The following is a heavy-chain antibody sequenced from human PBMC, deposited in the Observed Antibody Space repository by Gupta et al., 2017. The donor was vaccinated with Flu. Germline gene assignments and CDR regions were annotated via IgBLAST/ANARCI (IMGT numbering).Heavy chain of an antibody. CDR3: VKEARVQLWLRGWFDP. Sequence: EVQLVESGGGLVQPGGSLRLSCSASGFTFSSYAMHWLRQAPGKGLEYVSAISSNGGSTYYADSVKGRFTISRDNSKNTLYLQMSSLRAEDTAVYYCVKEARVQLWLRGWFDPWGQGTLVTVSS. V-gene: IGHV3-64D*06. CDR1: GFTFSSYA. CDR2: ISSNGGST. J-gene: IGHJ5*02. D-gene: IGHD5-18*01.